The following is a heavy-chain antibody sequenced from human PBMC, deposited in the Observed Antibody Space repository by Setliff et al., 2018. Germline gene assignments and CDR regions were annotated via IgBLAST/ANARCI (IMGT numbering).Heavy chain of an antibody. D-gene: IGHD1-1*01. J-gene: IGHJ4*02. V-gene: IGHV3-30*02. CDR1: GFSFSRFG. Sequence: GGSLSLPCTASGFSFSRFGMHWVRQTPGKGLEWVAFIRYDGSDEDFAESVKGRFTISRDNSKNTLFLQMDSLRSEDTAVYYCAKPPNPGVVAVGMDYWGQGALVTVSS. CDR2: IRYDGSDE. CDR3: AKPPNPGVVAVGMDY.